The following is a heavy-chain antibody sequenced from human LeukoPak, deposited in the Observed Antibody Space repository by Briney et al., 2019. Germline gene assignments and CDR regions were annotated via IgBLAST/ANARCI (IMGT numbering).Heavy chain of an antibody. V-gene: IGHV1-2*02. J-gene: IGHJ6*02. Sequence: ASVKVSCKASGYTFTGYYMHWVRQAPGQGLEWMGWINPNSGGTNYAQKFQGRVTMTRDTSISTAYMELSRLRSDDTAVYYCARDMDSSGSTYYYYGMDVWGQGTTVTVSS. D-gene: IGHD3-22*01. CDR2: INPNSGGT. CDR3: ARDMDSSGSTYYYYGMDV. CDR1: GYTFTGYY.